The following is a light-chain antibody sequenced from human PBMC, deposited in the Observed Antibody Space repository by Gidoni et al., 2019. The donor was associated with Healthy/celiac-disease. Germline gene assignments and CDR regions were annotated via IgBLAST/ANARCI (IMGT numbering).Light chain of an antibody. CDR1: SSDVGGYTY. V-gene: IGLV2-8*01. CDR3: SSYAGINNLV. CDR2: EVS. J-gene: IGLJ2*01. Sequence: QSALTQPPSASGSPRQSVTISCTGTSSDVGGYTYVSWYQQHPGKAPKLMIYEVSKRTSGVPDRFSGSKSGNTASLTVSGLQAEDEADYYCSSYAGINNLVFGGGTKLTVL.